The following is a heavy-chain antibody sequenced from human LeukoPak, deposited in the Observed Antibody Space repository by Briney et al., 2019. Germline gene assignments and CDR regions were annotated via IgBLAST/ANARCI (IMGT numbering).Heavy chain of an antibody. D-gene: IGHD5-24*01. J-gene: IGHJ6*03. V-gene: IGHV3-9*01. CDR3: AKVESFYYYMDV. CDR2: ISWNSGSI. CDR1: GFTFDDYA. Sequence: GRSLRLSCAASGFTFDDYAMHWVRQAPGKGLEGVSGISWNSGSIGYADSVKGRFTISRDNAKNSLYLQMNSLRAEDTALYYCAKVESFYYYMDVWGKGTTVTVSS.